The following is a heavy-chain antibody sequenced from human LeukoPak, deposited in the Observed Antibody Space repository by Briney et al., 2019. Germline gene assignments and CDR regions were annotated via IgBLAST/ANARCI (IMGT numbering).Heavy chain of an antibody. Sequence: QPGGSRRLSCAASGFIFSNYAMSWVRQAPGKGLEWVSGISSSDGGTYYADSVKGRFTISRDNSKNTLYLQMNSLRAEDTAVYYCAEGGASTFGARRHFDYWGQGTLVTVSS. J-gene: IGHJ4*02. CDR3: AEGGASTFGARRHFDY. CDR2: ISSSDGGT. D-gene: IGHD1-26*01. CDR1: GFIFSNYA. V-gene: IGHV3-23*01.